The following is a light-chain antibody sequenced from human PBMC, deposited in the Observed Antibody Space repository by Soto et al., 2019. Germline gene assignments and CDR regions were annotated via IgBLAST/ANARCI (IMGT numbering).Light chain of an antibody. CDR1: SSDVGGYNY. Sequence: QSALTQPASVSGSPGQWITISCTGTSSDVGGYNYVSWYQQHPGKAPKLMIYDVSNRPSGVSNRFSGSKSGNTASLTISGLQAQDEGDYYCSSYTSSRPVVFGGGTKVTVL. CDR2: DVS. CDR3: SSYTSSRPVV. J-gene: IGLJ2*01. V-gene: IGLV2-14*01.